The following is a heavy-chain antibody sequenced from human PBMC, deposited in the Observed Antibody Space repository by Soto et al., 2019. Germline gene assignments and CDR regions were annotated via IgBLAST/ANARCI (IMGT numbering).Heavy chain of an antibody. V-gene: IGHV4-61*01. CDR3: ARVLRLGEFGN. D-gene: IGHD3-16*01. J-gene: IGHJ4*02. Sequence: SETLSLTCTVSGGSVSSGSYYWSWIRQPPGKGLEWIGYIYYSGSTNYNPSLKSRVTISVDTSKNQFSLKLSSVTAADTAVYYCARVLRLGEFGNWGQGTLVTVSS. CDR2: IYYSGST. CDR1: GGSVSSGSYY.